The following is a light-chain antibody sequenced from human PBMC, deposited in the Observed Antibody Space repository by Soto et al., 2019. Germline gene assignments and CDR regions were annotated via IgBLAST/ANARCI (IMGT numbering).Light chain of an antibody. Sequence: SYELTQPPSVSVSPGQTASITCSGDKLGDKYACWYQQKPGQSPVLGIYQDSKRPSGIPERFSGSNSGNTATLTISGTQAMDESDYYCQAWDGSTVVFGGGTKVTVL. J-gene: IGLJ2*01. V-gene: IGLV3-1*01. CDR2: QDS. CDR3: QAWDGSTVV. CDR1: KLGDKY.